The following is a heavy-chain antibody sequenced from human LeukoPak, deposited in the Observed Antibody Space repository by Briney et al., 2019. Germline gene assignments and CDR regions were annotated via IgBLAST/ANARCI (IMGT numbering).Heavy chain of an antibody. CDR2: IRYDGSKK. Sequence: GGSLRLSCAASGFTFSTFGIHWVRQAPGKGLEWVAFIRYDGSKKHYADSVKGRFTISRDNSKNTLYLQMNSLRAEDMALYYCAKDYAGSYYVSPSYYFDYWGQGTLVTVSS. CDR3: AKDYAGSYYVSPSYYFDY. CDR1: GFTFSTFG. D-gene: IGHD1-26*01. J-gene: IGHJ4*02. V-gene: IGHV3-30*02.